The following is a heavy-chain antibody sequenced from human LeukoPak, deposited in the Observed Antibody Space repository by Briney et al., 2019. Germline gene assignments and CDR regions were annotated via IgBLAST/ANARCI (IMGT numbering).Heavy chain of an antibody. V-gene: IGHV3-7*04. Sequence: GESLKISCAASGFTFSSDWMSWVRQAPGKGLEWVANIKQDGSEQYYVDSVKGRFTISRDNTKNSLYLQMNSLRAEDTAVYYCARGTVPTLFQHWGQGTLVSVSS. D-gene: IGHD1-1*01. CDR3: ARGTVPTLFQH. J-gene: IGHJ1*01. CDR1: GFTFSSDW. CDR2: IKQDGSEQ.